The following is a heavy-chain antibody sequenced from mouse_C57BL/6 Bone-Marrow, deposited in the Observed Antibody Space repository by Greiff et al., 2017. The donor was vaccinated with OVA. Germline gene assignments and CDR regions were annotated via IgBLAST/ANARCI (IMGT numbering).Heavy chain of an antibody. J-gene: IGHJ4*01. V-gene: IGHV1-74*01. CDR2: IHPSDSDT. Sequence: VQLKQPGAELVKPGASVKVSCKASGYTFTSYWMHWVKQRPGQGLEWIGRIHPSDSDTNYTQKFTGKATLTVDKSSSTAYMQLSSLTSEDSAVYYCAIEGAANWGGLGYWGQGTSVTVSS. D-gene: IGHD4-1*01. CDR3: AIEGAANWGGLGY. CDR1: GYTFTSYW.